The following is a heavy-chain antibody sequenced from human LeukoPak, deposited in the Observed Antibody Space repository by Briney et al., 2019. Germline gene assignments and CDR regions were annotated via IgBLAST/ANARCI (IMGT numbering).Heavy chain of an antibody. Sequence: SETLSLTCTVSGGSISSSSYYWGWIRQPPGKGLEWIGYIYYSGSTNYNPSLKSRVTISVDTSKNQFSLKLSSVTAADTAVYYCARRGIAVEYFDYWGQGTLVTVSS. CDR1: GGSISSSSYY. D-gene: IGHD6-19*01. CDR2: IYYSGST. CDR3: ARRGIAVEYFDY. V-gene: IGHV4-61*05. J-gene: IGHJ4*02.